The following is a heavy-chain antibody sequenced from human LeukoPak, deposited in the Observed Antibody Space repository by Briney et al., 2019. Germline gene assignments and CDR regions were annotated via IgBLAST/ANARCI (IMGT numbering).Heavy chain of an antibody. Sequence: GGTLRLSCAASGFTFRNYGMSWVRQAPGKGLEWVSAISGSGGSTYNADSVKGRFTISRDNSKNTLYLQMNSLRAEDTAVYYCAKDRANHGSSWYGWFDPWGQGTLVTVSS. CDR2: ISGSGGST. CDR1: GFTFRNYG. D-gene: IGHD6-13*01. V-gene: IGHV3-23*01. J-gene: IGHJ5*02. CDR3: AKDRANHGSSWYGWFDP.